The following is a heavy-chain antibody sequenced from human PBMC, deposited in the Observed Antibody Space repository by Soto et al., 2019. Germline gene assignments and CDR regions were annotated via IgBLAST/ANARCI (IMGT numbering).Heavy chain of an antibody. CDR3: ARAPDFGDYTFQY. V-gene: IGHV3-33*01. CDR2: IWSDGSNK. D-gene: IGHD4-17*01. J-gene: IGHJ4*02. Sequence: GGSLRLSCAASGFTFSDYGMHWVRQAPGKGMEWVASIWSDGSNKYYTDSVKGRSTISRDNAKNTLFLQVNSLRAEDTAIYYCARAPDFGDYTFQYWGQGTLVTVSS. CDR1: GFTFSDYG.